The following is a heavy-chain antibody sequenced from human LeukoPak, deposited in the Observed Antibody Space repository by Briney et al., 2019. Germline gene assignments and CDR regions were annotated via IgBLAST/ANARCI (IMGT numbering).Heavy chain of an antibody. J-gene: IGHJ4*02. CDR2: ISASGLRT. CDR1: GFTFNNYA. V-gene: IGHV3-23*01. CDR3: ARGPNNYASGTFYFDY. D-gene: IGHD3-10*01. Sequence: GGSLRLSCAASGFTFNNYAMIWVRQAPGKGLEWVSAISASGLRTYYADSVKGRFTISRDNSKNTLYLQMNGLGAEDTAVYYCARGPNNYASGTFYFDYWGQGTLVTVSS.